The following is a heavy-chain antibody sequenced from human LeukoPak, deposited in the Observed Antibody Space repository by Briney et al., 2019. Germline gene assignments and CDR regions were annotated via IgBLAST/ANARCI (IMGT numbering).Heavy chain of an antibody. J-gene: IGHJ6*02. D-gene: IGHD2-21*02. CDR2: INHSGST. Sequence: PSETLSLTCAVYGGSFSGYYWSWIRQPPGKGLEWIGEINHSGSTNYNPSLKSRVTISVDTPKNQFSLKLTSVTAADTAVYYCARDRVVVTAYYGMDVWGQGTTVTVSS. CDR3: ARDRVVVTAYYGMDV. CDR1: GGSFSGYY. V-gene: IGHV4-34*01.